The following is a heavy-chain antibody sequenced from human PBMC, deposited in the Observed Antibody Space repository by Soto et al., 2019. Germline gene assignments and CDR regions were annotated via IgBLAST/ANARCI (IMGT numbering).Heavy chain of an antibody. V-gene: IGHV4-30-2*01. D-gene: IGHD3-10*01. Sequence: PSETLSLTCAASGGSISSGCYSWSWIRQPPGKGLEWIGYIYHSGSTYYNPSLKSRVTISVDRSKNQFSLKLSSVTAADTAVYYCARVWGGAFDIWGQGTMVTVS. J-gene: IGHJ3*02. CDR3: ARVWGGAFDI. CDR1: GGSISSGCYS. CDR2: IYHSGST.